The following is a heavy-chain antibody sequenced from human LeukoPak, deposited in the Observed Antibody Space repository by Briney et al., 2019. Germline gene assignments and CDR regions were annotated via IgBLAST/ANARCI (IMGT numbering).Heavy chain of an antibody. CDR3: ARDFWSGYYALDY. CDR2: ISYDGSNK. D-gene: IGHD3-3*01. J-gene: IGHJ4*02. Sequence: GRSLRLSCAASGFTFSSYAMHWVRQAPGKGLEWVAVISYDGSNKYYADSVKGRFTISRDNSKNTLYLQMNSLRAEDTAVYYCARDFWSGYYALDYWGQGTLVTVSS. V-gene: IGHV3-30*04. CDR1: GFTFSSYA.